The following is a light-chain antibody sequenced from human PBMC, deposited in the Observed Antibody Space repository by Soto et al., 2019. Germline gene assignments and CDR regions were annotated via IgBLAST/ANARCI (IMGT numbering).Light chain of an antibody. CDR1: QSISNNY. Sequence: IVLTQSPGTLSLSPGERATLSCRASQSISNNYLAWYQQTPGQAPRLLIYGASSRATGIPDRFSGSGSATDFTLTISRLEPEDFAVYYCQQYVASPRTFGQGTKVDIK. CDR3: QQYVASPRT. J-gene: IGKJ1*01. V-gene: IGKV3-20*01. CDR2: GAS.